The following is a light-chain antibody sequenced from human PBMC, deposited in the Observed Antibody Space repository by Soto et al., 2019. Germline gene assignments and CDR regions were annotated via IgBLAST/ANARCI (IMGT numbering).Light chain of an antibody. CDR1: KGISNY. J-gene: IGKJ4*01. V-gene: IGKV1-27*01. Sequence: DIQMTQSPSSLSASVGDRVTITCRARKGISNYLSWYQQKPGKVPKLLIYAASTLQSGVTAGFSGSGTGTDITLTISRLKPEDVATYYCQKYNGAPITLGGGTKVEIK. CDR3: QKYNGAPIT. CDR2: AAS.